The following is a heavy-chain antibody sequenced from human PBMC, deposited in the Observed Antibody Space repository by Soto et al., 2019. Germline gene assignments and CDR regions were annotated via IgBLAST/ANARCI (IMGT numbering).Heavy chain of an antibody. V-gene: IGHV3-74*01. CDR3: TRNSSWYYFDY. D-gene: IGHD6-13*01. CDR1: GLTFSSYW. CDR2: INSDGSST. Sequence: GGSLRLSCAASGLTFSSYWMHWVRQAPGKGLVWVSSINSDGSSTKYADSVKGRFTISRDNAKNTLFLQMDSLRAEDTAVYYCTRNSSWYYFDYWGQGT. J-gene: IGHJ4*02.